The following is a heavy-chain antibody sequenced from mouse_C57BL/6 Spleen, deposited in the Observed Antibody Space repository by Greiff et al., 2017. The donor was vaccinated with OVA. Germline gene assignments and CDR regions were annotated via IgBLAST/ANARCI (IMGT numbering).Heavy chain of an antibody. CDR1: GFNIKNTY. D-gene: IGHD1-1*01. V-gene: IGHV14-3*01. J-gene: IGHJ2*01. Sequence: VQLQQSVAELVRPGASVKLSCTASGFNIKNTYMHWVKQRPEQGLEWIGRIDPANGNTNYAPKFQGQATITADTASNTAYLQLSSLTSEDTAIYYCARGHYDGSSLDYWGQGTTLTVSS. CDR3: ARGHYDGSSLDY. CDR2: IDPANGNT.